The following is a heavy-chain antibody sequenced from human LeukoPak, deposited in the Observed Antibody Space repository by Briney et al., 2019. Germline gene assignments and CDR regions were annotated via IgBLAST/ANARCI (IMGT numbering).Heavy chain of an antibody. CDR1: GDSISNIHW. V-gene: IGHV4-4*02. D-gene: IGHD3-16*01. Sequence: ASETLSLTCAVSGDSISNIHWWWSWVRQPPGKGLEWIGEIHDGGSTTYHPSLKSRVTISVDKSKNQFSLTLTSVTAADTAVYFCARGAHYAWNSWGQGTLVTVSS. CDR2: IHDGGST. J-gene: IGHJ4*02. CDR3: ARGAHYAWNS.